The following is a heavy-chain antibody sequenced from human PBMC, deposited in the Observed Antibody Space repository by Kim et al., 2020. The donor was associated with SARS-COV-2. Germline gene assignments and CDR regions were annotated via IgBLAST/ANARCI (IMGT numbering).Heavy chain of an antibody. CDR2: GRAT. Sequence: GRATDDADPVTGILTISRDDPNNTLYLQMNSLKTEDTAVYYCTMDNPTDYWGQGTLVTVSS. D-gene: IGHD2-2*03. V-gene: IGHV3-15*01. J-gene: IGHJ4*02. CDR3: TMDNPTDY.